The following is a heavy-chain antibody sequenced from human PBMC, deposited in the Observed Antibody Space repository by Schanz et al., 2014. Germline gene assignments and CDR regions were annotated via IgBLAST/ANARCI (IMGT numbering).Heavy chain of an antibody. V-gene: IGHV3-11*06. J-gene: IGHJ4*02. D-gene: IGHD3-22*01. CDR1: GFTFSTYW. CDR3: AKDLPSDYYIAY. Sequence: VHLMESGGGLVQPGGSLRLSCAASGFTFSTYWMSWIRQAPGKGLEWISYITTSTSYTNYADSVKGRFTISRDNAKKSLFLQMNSLRAEDTAVYYCAKDLPSDYYIAYWGQGTLVTVSS. CDR2: ITTSTSYT.